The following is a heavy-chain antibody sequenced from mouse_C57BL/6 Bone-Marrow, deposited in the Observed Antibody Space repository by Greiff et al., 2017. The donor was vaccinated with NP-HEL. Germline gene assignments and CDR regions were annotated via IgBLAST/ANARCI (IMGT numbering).Heavy chain of an antibody. J-gene: IGHJ4*01. D-gene: IGHD2-2*01. CDR2: IYPRSGNT. V-gene: IGHV1-81*01. Sequence: QVHVKQSGAELARPGASVKLSCKASGYTFTSYGISWVKQRTGQGLEWIGEIYPRSGNTYYNEKFKGQATLTADKSSSTAYMELRSLTSEDSAVYFCARDRLWLRKGALDYWGQGTSVTVSS. CDR1: GYTFTSYG. CDR3: ARDRLWLRKGALDY.